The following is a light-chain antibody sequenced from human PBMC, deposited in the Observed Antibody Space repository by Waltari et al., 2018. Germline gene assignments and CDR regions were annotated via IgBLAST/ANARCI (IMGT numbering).Light chain of an antibody. CDR2: DTS. Sequence: EVVLTQSPVTLSLSAGERASLSCSASESVYKYLAWYKQRPGQPPRLLIYDTSNRAAGVPGRFSGSGYGTDFTLTITSLEAEDFAVYFCQQGSILPLTFGGGTRVEIK. CDR3: QQGSILPLT. V-gene: IGKV3-11*01. J-gene: IGKJ4*01. CDR1: ESVYKY.